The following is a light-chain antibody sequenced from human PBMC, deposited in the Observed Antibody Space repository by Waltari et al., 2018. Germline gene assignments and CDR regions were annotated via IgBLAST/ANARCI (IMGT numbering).Light chain of an antibody. V-gene: IGLV1-40*01. CDR2: ANS. CDR3: QSYDSSLSGSL. CDR1: HPNLRAGYD. Sequence: QSVLTQPPSVSWAPGQRVTISCTGSHPNLRAGYDVPWYQQLPGTAPKLLIYANSDRPSGVPDRFSGSKSGASASLAITGLQAEDEADYYCQSYDSSLSGSLFGGGTRLTVL. J-gene: IGLJ2*01.